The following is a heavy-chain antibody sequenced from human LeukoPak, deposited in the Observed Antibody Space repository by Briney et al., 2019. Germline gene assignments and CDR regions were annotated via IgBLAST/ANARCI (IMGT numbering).Heavy chain of an antibody. CDR1: GGSISSYY. CDR2: IYYSGST. J-gene: IGHJ3*02. V-gene: IGHV4-59*08. CDR3: ARHRDAFDI. Sequence: SETPSLTCTVSGGSISSYYWSWIRQPPGKGLEWIGYIYYSGSTNYNPSLKSRVTISVDTSKNQFSLKLSSVTAADTAVYYCARHRDAFDIWGQGTMVTVSS.